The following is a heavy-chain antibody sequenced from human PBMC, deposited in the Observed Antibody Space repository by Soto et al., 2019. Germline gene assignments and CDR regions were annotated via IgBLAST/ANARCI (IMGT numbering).Heavy chain of an antibody. Sequence: QVQLQESGPGLVKPSQTLTLSCTVSGGSISSGGYYWSWIRQHPGKGLEWIGYIYHSGSTFYNPSLKSRVTISVDTSKNQFSLKLSSVTAADTAVYYCATYYGDYGPASGYWGQGTLVTVSS. V-gene: IGHV4-31*02. CDR2: IYHSGST. J-gene: IGHJ4*02. CDR3: ATYYGDYGPASGY. D-gene: IGHD4-17*01. CDR1: GGSISSGGYY.